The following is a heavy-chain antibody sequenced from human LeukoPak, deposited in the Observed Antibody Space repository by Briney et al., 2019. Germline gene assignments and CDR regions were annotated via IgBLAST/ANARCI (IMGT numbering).Heavy chain of an antibody. Sequence: PGGSLRLSCAASGFTFSSYSMNWVRQAPGKGLEWVSSISSSSSYIYYADSVKGRFTISRDNAKNSLYLQMNSLRAEDTAVYYCARGDGWFGDPNWFDPWGQGTLVTVSS. V-gene: IGHV3-21*01. CDR1: GFTFSSYS. CDR2: ISSSSSYI. J-gene: IGHJ5*02. CDR3: ARGDGWFGDPNWFDP. D-gene: IGHD3-10*01.